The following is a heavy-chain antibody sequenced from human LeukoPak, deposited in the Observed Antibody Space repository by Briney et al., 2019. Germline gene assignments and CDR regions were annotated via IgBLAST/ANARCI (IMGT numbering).Heavy chain of an antibody. J-gene: IGHJ3*02. CDR3: ARGSRFGVVERDAFDI. V-gene: IGHV3-30*02. Sequence: GGSLRLSCAASGFTFRNSDMHWVRQAPGKGPEWVAFIQADGGNKYYADSVKGRFTISRDNSKNTLYLQMNSLRAEDTAVYYCARGSRFGVVERDAFDIWGQGTMVTVSS. CDR1: GFTFRNSD. CDR2: IQADGGNK. D-gene: IGHD3-3*01.